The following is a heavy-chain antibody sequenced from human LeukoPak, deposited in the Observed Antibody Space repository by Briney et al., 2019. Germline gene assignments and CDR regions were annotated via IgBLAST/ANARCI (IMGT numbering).Heavy chain of an antibody. CDR2: IYTSGST. CDR3: ARDPVVFGNNDAFDI. J-gene: IGHJ3*02. CDR1: GGSISSYY. D-gene: IGHD1/OR15-1a*01. V-gene: IGHV4-4*07. Sequence: PSETLSLTCTVSGGSISSYYRSWIRQPAGKGLEWIGRIYTSGSTNYSPSLKSRVTMPVDTSKNQFSLKLSSVTAADTAVYYCARDPVVFGNNDAFDIWGQGTMVTVSS.